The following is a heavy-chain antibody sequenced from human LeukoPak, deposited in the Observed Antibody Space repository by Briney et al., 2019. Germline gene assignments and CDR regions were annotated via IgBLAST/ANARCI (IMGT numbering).Heavy chain of an antibody. CDR1: GGSFSSGDYY. J-gene: IGHJ4*02. V-gene: IGHV4-30-4*08. CDR3: ARDEVPYYFDY. CDR2: IYYSGST. Sequence: SETLSLTCTVSGGSFSSGDYYWNWIRQPPGKGLEWIGYIYYSGSTYYNPSLKSRVTISVDTSKNQFSLNLSSVTAADTAVYYCARDEVPYYFDYWGQGTLVTVSS.